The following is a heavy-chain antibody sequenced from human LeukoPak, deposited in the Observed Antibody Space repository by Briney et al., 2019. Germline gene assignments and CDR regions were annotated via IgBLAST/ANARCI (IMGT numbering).Heavy chain of an antibody. V-gene: IGHV3-23*01. CDR2: ISGSGGST. Sequence: GGSLRLSCAASGFTFSSYAMSWVRQAPGKGLEWVSAISGSGGSTYYADSVKGRFTISRDNCKNTLYLQMNSLRAEDTAVYYCAKSATITIFGVVRNYYMDVWGKGTTVTVSS. D-gene: IGHD3-3*01. J-gene: IGHJ6*03. CDR1: GFTFSSYA. CDR3: AKSATITIFGVVRNYYMDV.